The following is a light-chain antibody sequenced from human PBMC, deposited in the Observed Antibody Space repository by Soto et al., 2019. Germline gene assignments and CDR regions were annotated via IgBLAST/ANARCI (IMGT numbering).Light chain of an antibody. V-gene: IGLV7-46*01. CDR2: DAF. CDR1: TGAVTSDHY. J-gene: IGLJ2*01. Sequence: QAVVTQESSVTVSPGGTVTLTCGSSTGAVTSDHYPYWFHQKPGQAPKTLIYDAFYKHSWTPDRFSGSLLGGKAALTLSGAQPEDEADYYCLLSYNEARFFGGGTKLTVL. CDR3: LLSYNEARF.